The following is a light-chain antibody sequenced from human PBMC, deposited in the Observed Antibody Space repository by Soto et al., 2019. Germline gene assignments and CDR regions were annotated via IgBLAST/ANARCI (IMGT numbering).Light chain of an antibody. Sequence: DIQMTQSPSTLSASVGDRVAITCRASQDIRSWVAWYQQRPGKAPKLLIYDASRLKSGVPPRFSGSGSGTDFALTITSLQAEDFATYYCQQLRMYPSTFGGGTKVEIK. CDR1: QDIRSW. CDR2: DAS. V-gene: IGKV1-5*01. J-gene: IGKJ4*01. CDR3: QQLRMYPST.